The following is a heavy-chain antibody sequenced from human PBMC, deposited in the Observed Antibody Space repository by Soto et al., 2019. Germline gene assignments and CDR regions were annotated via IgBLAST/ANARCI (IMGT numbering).Heavy chain of an antibody. CDR2: ISSSTSYI. V-gene: IGHV3-21*06. J-gene: IGHJ4*02. CDR1: GFTFSSYS. D-gene: IGHD2-21*02. CDR3: AKDSKAYCGGDCYSDK. Sequence: EVQLVESGGGLVKLGGSLRLSCAASGFTFSSYSMTWVRQAPGKGLEWVSYISSSTSYIYYADSVKGRFTISRDNAKNSLYLQMNSLRAEDTAVYYCAKDSKAYCGGDCYSDKWGQGTLVTVSS.